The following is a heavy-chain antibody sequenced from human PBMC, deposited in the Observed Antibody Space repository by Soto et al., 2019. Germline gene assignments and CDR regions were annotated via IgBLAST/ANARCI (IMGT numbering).Heavy chain of an antibody. Sequence: EVQLLESGGGLVQPGGSLRLSCAASGFIFSSYAMSWVRQAPGKGLEWVSGLSGSGGSTYYADSVKGRFTISRDNSKNTLYLQLNSLRAEDTAVYYCAKDLGSSSFSWGQGTLVTVSS. CDR3: AKDLGSSSFS. CDR2: LSGSGGST. CDR1: GFIFSSYA. V-gene: IGHV3-23*01. D-gene: IGHD6-6*01. J-gene: IGHJ4*02.